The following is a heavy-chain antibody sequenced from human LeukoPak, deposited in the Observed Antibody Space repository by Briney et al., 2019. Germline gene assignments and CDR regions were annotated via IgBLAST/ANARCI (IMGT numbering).Heavy chain of an antibody. CDR2: IYHSGST. CDR3: ARRYYSGSTYYFDY. D-gene: IGHD5-12*01. CDR1: GYSISSGYY. Sequence: SETLSLTCAVSGYSISSGYYWGWIRQPPGKGLEWIGSIYHSGSTYYNPSLKSRVTISVDTSKNQFSLKLSSVTAADTAVYHCARRYYSGSTYYFDYWGQGTLVTVSS. V-gene: IGHV4-38-2*01. J-gene: IGHJ4*02.